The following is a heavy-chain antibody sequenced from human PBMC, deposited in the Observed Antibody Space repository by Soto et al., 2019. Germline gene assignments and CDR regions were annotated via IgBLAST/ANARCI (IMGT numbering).Heavy chain of an antibody. CDR2: ISYDGSNK. CDR3: ARVLTGTTLFDY. CDR1: GFTFSSYA. V-gene: IGHV3-30-3*01. Sequence: QVQLVESGGGVVQPGRSPRLSCAASGFTFSSYAMHWVRQAPGKGLEWVAVISYDGSNKYYADSVKGRFTISRDNSKNTLYLQMNSLRAEDTAVYYCARVLTGTTLFDYWGQGTLVTVSS. D-gene: IGHD1-1*01. J-gene: IGHJ4*02.